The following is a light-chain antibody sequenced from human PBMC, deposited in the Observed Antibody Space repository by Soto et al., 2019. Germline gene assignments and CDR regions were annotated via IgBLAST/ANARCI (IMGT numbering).Light chain of an antibody. CDR2: SAS. CDR1: ETIIDY. Sequence: DIQMSQSPSSLSASVGDSVTITCRASETIIDYLNWYQQQPGEAPKLLIFSASSLHSGVPSRFRGSGSGTHFTLTISSRQPEDFATYFCQQSFSAPRTFGQGTKLQAK. CDR3: QQSFSAPRT. V-gene: IGKV1-39*01. J-gene: IGKJ2*01.